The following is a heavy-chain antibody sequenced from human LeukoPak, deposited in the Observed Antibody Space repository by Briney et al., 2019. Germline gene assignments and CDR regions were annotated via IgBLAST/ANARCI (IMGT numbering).Heavy chain of an antibody. Sequence: GGSLRPSCAASGFTFSGSAIHWVRQASGKGLEWVGRIRSKANSYATAYAASVKGRFIISRDDSKNTAYLQMNSLKTEDTAVYYCRGVIVDDAFDMWGQGTMVTVSS. J-gene: IGHJ3*02. CDR2: IRSKANSYAT. CDR1: GFTFSGSA. V-gene: IGHV3-73*01. CDR3: RGVIVDDAFDM. D-gene: IGHD2/OR15-2a*01.